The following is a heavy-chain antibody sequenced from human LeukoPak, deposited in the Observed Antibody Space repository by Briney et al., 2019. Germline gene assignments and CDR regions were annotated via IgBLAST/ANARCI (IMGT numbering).Heavy chain of an antibody. CDR3: ARDSPGYYDSSGYHSAEYFQH. D-gene: IGHD3-22*01. CDR1: GFTFSSYC. CDR2: INSDGSST. Sequence: GGSLRLSCAASGFTFSSYCMHWVRQAPGKGLVWVSRINSDGSSTNYAEAVKGRFTISRDNAKNTLYLQMNSLRAEDTAVYYCARDSPGYYDSSGYHSAEYFQHWGQGTLVTVSS. J-gene: IGHJ1*01. V-gene: IGHV3-74*01.